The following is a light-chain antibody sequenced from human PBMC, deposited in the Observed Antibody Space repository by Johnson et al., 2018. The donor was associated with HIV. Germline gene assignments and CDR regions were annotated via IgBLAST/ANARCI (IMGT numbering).Light chain of an antibody. CDR2: DNN. CDR1: NSNIGNNY. Sequence: QPVLTQPPSVSAAPGQKVTISCSGSNSNIGNNYVSWYQQLPGTAPKLLIYDNNKRPSGIPDRFSGSQSCTSATLGITGLQTGDEADYYCETWDSSLSGYYVFGTGTKLTVL. J-gene: IGLJ1*01. V-gene: IGLV1-51*01. CDR3: ETWDSSLSGYYV.